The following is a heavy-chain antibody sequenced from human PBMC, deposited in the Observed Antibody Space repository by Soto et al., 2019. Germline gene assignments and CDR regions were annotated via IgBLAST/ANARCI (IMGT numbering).Heavy chain of an antibody. CDR3: ALEAHSYGHGALAS. Sequence: EVQLVESGGGLVQPGGSLRLSCAASGFTVSTNYMSWVRQAPGKGLEWVSVIYSDGSTYYADSVKGRFSISRDNSKNTLYLQMNSLRVEDTAEYYCALEAHSYGHGALASWGQGTLVTVSS. J-gene: IGHJ4*02. D-gene: IGHD5-18*01. V-gene: IGHV3-66*01. CDR2: IYSDGST. CDR1: GFTVSTNY.